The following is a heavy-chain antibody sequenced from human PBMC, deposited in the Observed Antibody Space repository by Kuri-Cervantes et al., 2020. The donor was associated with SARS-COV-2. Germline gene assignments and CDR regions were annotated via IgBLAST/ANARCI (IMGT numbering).Heavy chain of an antibody. V-gene: IGHV3-15*01. CDR2: IKSKTDGGTT. J-gene: IGHJ4*02. CDR3: TSSPTIFGVVIISGNS. D-gene: IGHD3-3*01. CDR1: GFTFSYAW. Sequence: GESLKISCAASGFTFSYAWMSWVRQAPGKGLEWVGRIKSKTDGGTTDYAAPVKGRFTISRDDSKNTLYLQMNSLKTEDTAVYYCTSSPTIFGVVIISGNSWGQGTLVTVSS.